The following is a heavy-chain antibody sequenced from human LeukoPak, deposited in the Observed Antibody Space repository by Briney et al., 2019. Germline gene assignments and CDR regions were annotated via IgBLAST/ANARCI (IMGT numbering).Heavy chain of an antibody. CDR1: GGSISSSNW. J-gene: IGHJ6*02. V-gene: IGHV4-4*02. D-gene: IGHD6-6*01. CDR3: ARGRAARYYYYGMDV. CDR2: IYHSGST. Sequence: SETLSLTCAVSGGSISSSNWWSWVRQPPGRGLEWIGEIYHSGSTNYNPSLKSRVTISVDKSKNQFSLKLSSVTAADTAVYYCARGRAARYYYYGMDVWGQGTTVTVSS.